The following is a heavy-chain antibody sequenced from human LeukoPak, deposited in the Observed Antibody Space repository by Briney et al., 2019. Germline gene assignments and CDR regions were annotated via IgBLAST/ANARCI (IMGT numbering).Heavy chain of an antibody. CDR2: IYHSGST. Sequence: PSETLSLTCAVSGYSISSGYYWGWIRQPPGKGLEWIGSIYHSGSTYYTPSLKSRVTISVDTSKNQFSLKLSSVTAADTAVYYCVRGVTYYDVWSGHQPGSYYMDVWGKGTTVTVSS. CDR3: VRGVTYYDVWSGHQPGSYYMDV. D-gene: IGHD3-3*01. J-gene: IGHJ6*03. V-gene: IGHV4-38-2*01. CDR1: GYSISSGYY.